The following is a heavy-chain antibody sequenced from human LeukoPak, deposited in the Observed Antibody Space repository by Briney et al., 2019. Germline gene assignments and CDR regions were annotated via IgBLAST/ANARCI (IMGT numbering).Heavy chain of an antibody. Sequence: PGGSLRLSCAASGFTFSSYRMHWVRQAPGKGLEYVSAISTDGGSTYYANSVKGRFTVSRDNSKNTLYLQMGSLRAEDMAVYYCARDGGYDNSGYYYFDYWGQGTLVTVSS. CDR2: ISTDGGST. V-gene: IGHV3-64*01. D-gene: IGHD3-22*01. J-gene: IGHJ4*02. CDR3: ARDGGYDNSGYYYFDY. CDR1: GFTFSSYR.